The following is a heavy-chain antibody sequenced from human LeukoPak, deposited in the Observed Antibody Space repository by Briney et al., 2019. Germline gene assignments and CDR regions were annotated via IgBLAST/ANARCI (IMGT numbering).Heavy chain of an antibody. D-gene: IGHD6-13*01. CDR1: GYTFTRYY. Sequence: ASVKVSCKASGYTFTRYYMHWVRQAPGQGLEWMGMINPSGGSTSYAQKFQGRVTMTRDTSTSTVLIELSSLTSEDTALYYCARAVAPLAAAADYWGQGILVTVSS. CDR3: ARAVAPLAAAADY. V-gene: IGHV1-46*01. J-gene: IGHJ4*02. CDR2: INPSGGST.